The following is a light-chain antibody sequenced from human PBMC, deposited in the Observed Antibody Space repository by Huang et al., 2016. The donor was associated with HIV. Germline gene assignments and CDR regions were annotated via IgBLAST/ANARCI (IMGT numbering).Light chain of an antibody. CDR3: QKYDSAPRT. CDR1: HDISTF. J-gene: IGKJ1*01. V-gene: IGKV1-27*01. CDR2: GAS. Sequence: IEMTQSPPSLSASIGDRVTLTCRASHDISTFLAWYQKKPGSPPELLIYGASVVQSGVPSRFSGSGSGTDFTLTINSLQPEDVAKYYCQKYDSAPRTFGQGTKVEVK.